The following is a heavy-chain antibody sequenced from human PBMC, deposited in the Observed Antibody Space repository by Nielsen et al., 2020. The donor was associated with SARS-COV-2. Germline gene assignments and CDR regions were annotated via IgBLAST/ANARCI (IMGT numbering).Heavy chain of an antibody. Sequence: ASVKVSCKASGHTFTRYFLHWVRQAPGQSLEWLGMINPSDGGTGYAQKFQGRVTMTRDTSTSTVYMELSSLRSEDTAVFYCASLTIADRNNWFDPWGQGTLVTVSS. D-gene: IGHD6-6*01. CDR3: ASLTIADRNNWFDP. CDR1: GHTFTRYF. CDR2: INPSDGGT. V-gene: IGHV1-46*01. J-gene: IGHJ5*02.